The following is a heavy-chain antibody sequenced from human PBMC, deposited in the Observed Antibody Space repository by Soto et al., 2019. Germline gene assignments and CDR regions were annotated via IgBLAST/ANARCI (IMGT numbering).Heavy chain of an antibody. V-gene: IGHV3-74*01. J-gene: IGHJ5*01. Sequence: EALLLQSGGGLVRPGGSLRLSCTASGFTFSVYWMHWDRQVPGKGLVWVSELHRDGTTTAYADSVRGRFTVSRDNAKNTLYLEMNSLRVEDTALYYCVRDKGVPRRLVDSWGQGTLVAVSS. D-gene: IGHD6-19*01. CDR1: GFTFSVYW. CDR2: LHRDGTTT. CDR3: VRDKGVPRRLVDS.